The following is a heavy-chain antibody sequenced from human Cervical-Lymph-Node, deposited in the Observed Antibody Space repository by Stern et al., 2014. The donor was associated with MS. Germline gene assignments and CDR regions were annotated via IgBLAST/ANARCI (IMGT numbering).Heavy chain of an antibody. V-gene: IGHV3-48*02. CDR3: AKAGYSDFDD. J-gene: IGHJ4*02. Sequence: EVQLVESGGGLVQPGGSLRLSCAASGFTFSDHNMNWVRQAPGKGLEWVAYISSSGSITYYADSLRGRFTISRDNAENSLHLQMHGLRDEDTAIYYCAKAGYSDFDDWGQGTLVTVS. D-gene: IGHD2-21*01. CDR1: GFTFSDHN. CDR2: ISSSGSIT.